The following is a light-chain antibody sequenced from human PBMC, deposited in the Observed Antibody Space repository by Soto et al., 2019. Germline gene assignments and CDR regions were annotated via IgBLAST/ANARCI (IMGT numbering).Light chain of an antibody. CDR1: QSVRSN. Sequence: EIVMTQSQATLSLSPGERATLSCRARQSVRSNLAWYQQTPGQAPRLLIYDASTRATGVPARFSGSGSGTEFTLTISSLQSEDFAVYYCQQCNNWPLTFGGGTKVEIK. CDR3: QQCNNWPLT. J-gene: IGKJ4*01. CDR2: DAS. V-gene: IGKV3-15*01.